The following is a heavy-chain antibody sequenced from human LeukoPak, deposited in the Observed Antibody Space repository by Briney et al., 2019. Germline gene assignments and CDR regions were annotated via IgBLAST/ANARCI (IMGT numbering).Heavy chain of an antibody. CDR3: ARGRAWFGELYLDY. J-gene: IGHJ4*02. D-gene: IGHD3-10*01. V-gene: IGHV3-48*03. Sequence: GGSLRLSCAASGFTFSSYEMNWVRQAPGKGLEWVSYISSSGSTIYYAASVKGRFTISRDNAKNSLYLQMNSLRAEDTAVYYCARGRAWFGELYLDYWGQGTLVTVSS. CDR2: ISSSGSTI. CDR1: GFTFSSYE.